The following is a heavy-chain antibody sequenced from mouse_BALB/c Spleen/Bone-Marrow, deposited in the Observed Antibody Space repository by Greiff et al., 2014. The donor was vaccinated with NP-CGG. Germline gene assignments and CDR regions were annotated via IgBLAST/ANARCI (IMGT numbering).Heavy chain of an antibody. D-gene: IGHD2-14*01. J-gene: IGHJ4*01. CDR3: ARHNYRYDDYATDY. CDR2: INSDGGST. V-gene: IGHV5-2*01. CDR1: EYEFPSHD. Sequence: EVKLMESGGGLVQPGESLKLSCESNEYEFPSHDMSWVRKTPEKRLELVAAINSDGGSTYYPDTMERRFIISRDNTKKTLYLQMSSLRSEDTALYYCARHNYRYDDYATDYWGQGTSVTVSS.